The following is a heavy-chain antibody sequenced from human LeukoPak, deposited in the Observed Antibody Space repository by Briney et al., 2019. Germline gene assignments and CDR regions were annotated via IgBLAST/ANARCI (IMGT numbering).Heavy chain of an antibody. CDR1: DDSINTYY. V-gene: IGHV4-4*07. CDR3: ARNIVVVDAFDM. CDR2: IYRTGST. D-gene: IGHD2-2*01. Sequence: PSETLSLTCTVSDDSINTYYWSWVRQPAGKTLEWIGRIYRTGSTKYNPSLKSRVTMSIDTSKKQFSLKMRSVTAADTAVYYRARNIVVVDAFDMWGHGTMVTVSS. J-gene: IGHJ3*02.